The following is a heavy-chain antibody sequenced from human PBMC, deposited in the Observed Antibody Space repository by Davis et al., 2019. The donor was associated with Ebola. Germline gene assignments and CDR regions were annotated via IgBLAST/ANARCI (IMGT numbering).Heavy chain of an antibody. D-gene: IGHD6-13*01. CDR2: IGGSDGRT. CDR1: GFTSSSYA. Sequence: GGSLRLSCAASGFTSSSYAMTWVRQAPGKGLEWVSTIGGSDGRTYYADSVKGRFTISSDNSKNTLYLQMKSLRVEDTAIYYCAKAGAAFDISMWYLWFNPWGQGTLVTVSS. V-gene: IGHV3-23*01. CDR3: AKAGAAFDISMWYLWFNP. J-gene: IGHJ5*02.